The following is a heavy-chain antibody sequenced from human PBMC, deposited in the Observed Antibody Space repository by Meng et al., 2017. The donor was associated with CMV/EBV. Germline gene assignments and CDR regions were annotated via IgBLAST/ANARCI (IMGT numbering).Heavy chain of an antibody. CDR1: GGSFSGYY. J-gene: IGHJ5*02. Sequence: QLQAWVAGPLKPSETLSLLCAVYGGSFSGYYWSWIRQPPGKGLEWIGEINHSGSPNYNPSLKSRVTISVDTSKNQFSLKLSSVTAADTAVYYCARGGNWFDPWGQGTLVTVSS. CDR3: ARGGNWFDP. CDR2: INHSGSP. V-gene: IGHV4-34*01.